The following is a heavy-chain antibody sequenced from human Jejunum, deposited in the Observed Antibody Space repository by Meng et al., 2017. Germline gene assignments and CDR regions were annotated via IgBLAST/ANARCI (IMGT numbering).Heavy chain of an antibody. J-gene: IGHJ2*01. Sequence: EGQRGEFGGGLVKPGGSLRLSCAGSGFMFTNAWMNWVRQVPGKGLEWVGRIKSKPNGGTTDYAAPVKGRFTISRDDSKQTVFLEMNSLKTDDTAVYYCVRGWNLDLWGRGTLVTVSS. CDR3: VRGWNLDL. CDR1: GFMFTNAW. V-gene: IGHV3-15*01. CDR2: IKSKPNGGTT.